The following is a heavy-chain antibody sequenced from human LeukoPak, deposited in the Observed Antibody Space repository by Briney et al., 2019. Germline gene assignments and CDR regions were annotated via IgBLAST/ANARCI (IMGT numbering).Heavy chain of an antibody. CDR3: ARVFSGVLDY. J-gene: IGHJ4*02. Sequence: SETLSLTCNVSGGSISSYYWSWIRQPPGKGLEWIGYIYYSGSTNYNPSLKSRVTISVDTSKNQFSLKLSSVTAADAAVYYCARVFSGVLDYWGQGTLVTVSS. D-gene: IGHD3-10*02. CDR1: GGSISSYY. CDR2: IYYSGST. V-gene: IGHV4-59*01.